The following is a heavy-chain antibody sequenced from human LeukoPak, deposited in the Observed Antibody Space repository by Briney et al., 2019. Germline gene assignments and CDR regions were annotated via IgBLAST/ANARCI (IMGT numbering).Heavy chain of an antibody. CDR3: ASGSLITMVRGVYDY. Sequence: SETLSLTCTVSGGSISSYYWSWIRQPAGKGLEWIGRIYTSRSTNYNPSLKSRVTMSVDTSKNQFSLKLSSVTAADTAVYYCASGSLITMVRGVYDYWGQGTLVTVSS. D-gene: IGHD3-10*01. CDR1: GGSISSYY. J-gene: IGHJ4*02. V-gene: IGHV4-4*07. CDR2: IYTSRST.